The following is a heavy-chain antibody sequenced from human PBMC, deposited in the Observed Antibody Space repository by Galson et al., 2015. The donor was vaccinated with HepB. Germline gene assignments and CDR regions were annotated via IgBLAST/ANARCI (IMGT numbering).Heavy chain of an antibody. CDR3: ARLYCSSTSCSNYYYYYMDV. V-gene: IGHV5-51*01. CDR2: IHPGDSNI. CDR1: GYSFTNYW. D-gene: IGHD2-2*01. J-gene: IGHJ6*03. Sequence: QSGAEVKKPGESLQISCKGSGYSFTNYWIGWVRHMPGKGLEWMGIIHPGDSNIRYSPSFQGQVTISADKSISTAFLQWSSLKASDTAMYYCARLYCSSTSCSNYYYYYMDVWGRGTTVTVSS.